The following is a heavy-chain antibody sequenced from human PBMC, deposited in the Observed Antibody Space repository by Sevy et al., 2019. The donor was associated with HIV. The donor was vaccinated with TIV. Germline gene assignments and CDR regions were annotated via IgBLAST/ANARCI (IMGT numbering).Heavy chain of an antibody. V-gene: IGHV3-23*01. D-gene: IGHD3-3*01. CDR3: ARRPDLGVDISTGVLDF. CDR1: GFSFTNYA. Sequence: GGSLRPSCVASGFSFTNYAMSWVRQAPGKGLQWVSVVSGSGGSTNYTDSVEGRFTISRDNSKKTMYLQMNSLRAEDTAVYYCARRPDLGVDISTGVLDFWGQGTTVTVSS. J-gene: IGHJ6*02. CDR2: VSGSGGST.